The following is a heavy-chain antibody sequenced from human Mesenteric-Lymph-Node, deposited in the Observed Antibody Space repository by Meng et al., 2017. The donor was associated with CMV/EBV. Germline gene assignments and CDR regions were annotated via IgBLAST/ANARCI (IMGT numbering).Heavy chain of an antibody. CDR1: GGSISSSSYY. V-gene: IGHV4-39*01. CDR2: IYYSGST. J-gene: IGHJ5*02. CDR3: ARNVVVVAATVWGWFDP. D-gene: IGHD2-15*01. Sequence: SETLSLTCTVSGGSISSSSYYWGWIRQPPGKGLEWIGSIYYSGSTYYNPSLKSRVTISVDTSKNQFSLKLSSVTAADTAVYYCARNVVVVAATVWGWFDPWGQGTLVTVSS.